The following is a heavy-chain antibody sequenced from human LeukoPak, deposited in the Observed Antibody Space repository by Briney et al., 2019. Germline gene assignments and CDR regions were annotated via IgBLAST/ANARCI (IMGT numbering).Heavy chain of an antibody. J-gene: IGHJ3*02. CDR2: MNPNTGNA. D-gene: IGHD2-8*02. CDR1: GNTFTKYE. V-gene: IGHV1-8*01. CDR3: SSCTGGDGGGGFDI. Sequence: AAVKVSCQTSGNTFTKYEINWLRQATGQGLEWMGWMNPNTGNADSAQKFQDRVTMTRNISLRAVYMELSRLRLGDTAVYYCSSCTGGDGGGGFDIWGQGTMVTVSS.